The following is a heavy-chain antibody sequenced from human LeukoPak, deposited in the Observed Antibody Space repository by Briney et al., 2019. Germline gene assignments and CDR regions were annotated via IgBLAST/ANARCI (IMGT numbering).Heavy chain of an antibody. D-gene: IGHD3-22*01. CDR2: INTKTGNP. J-gene: IGHJ3*02. Sequence: ASVQVSCKASGYIFTKYAMNWVRQAPGHGLEWMGWINTKTGNPTYAQGFTGRFVFSLDTSVSTAFLQISSLKAEDTAVYYCARALGIEDSSAFDIWGQGTMVTVSS. V-gene: IGHV7-4-1*02. CDR1: GYIFTKYA. CDR3: ARALGIEDSSAFDI.